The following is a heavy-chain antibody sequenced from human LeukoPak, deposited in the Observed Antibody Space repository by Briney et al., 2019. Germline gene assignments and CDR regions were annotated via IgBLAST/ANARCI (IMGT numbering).Heavy chain of an antibody. CDR3: ASDYCSGGSCYGGWFDP. V-gene: IGHV4-59*01. CDR1: GGSISSYY. D-gene: IGHD2-15*01. Sequence: PSETLSLTCTVSGGSISSYYWSWIRQPPGKGLEWIGYIYYSGSTNYNPSLKSRVTISVDTSKNQFSLKLSSVTAADTAVYYCASDYCSGGSCYGGWFDPWGQGTLVTVSS. CDR2: IYYSGST. J-gene: IGHJ5*02.